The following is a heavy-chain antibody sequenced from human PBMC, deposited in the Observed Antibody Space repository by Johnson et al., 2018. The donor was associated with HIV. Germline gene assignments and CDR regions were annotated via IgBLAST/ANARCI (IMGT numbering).Heavy chain of an antibody. Sequence: VQLVESGGGVVQPGVSLRLSCAASGLSFSSYDMHWVRQAPGKGLEWVSGINWNGGSTGYADSVKGRFTISRDNAKNSLYLQMNSLRAEDTALYYCARDFADYGDYGRCAFDIWGRGTMVTVSS. V-gene: IGHV3-20*04. CDR1: GLSFSSYD. CDR3: ARDFADYGDYGRCAFDI. J-gene: IGHJ3*02. D-gene: IGHD4-17*01. CDR2: INWNGGST.